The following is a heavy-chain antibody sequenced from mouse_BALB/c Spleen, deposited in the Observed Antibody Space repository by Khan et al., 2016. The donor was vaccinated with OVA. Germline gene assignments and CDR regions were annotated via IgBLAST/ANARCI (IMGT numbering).Heavy chain of an antibody. CDR2: INSDGYYT. V-gene: IGHV5-6*01. Sequence: EVELVESGGDLVKPGGSLRLSCAASGFTFSTYGMSWVRQFPDKRLEWVATINSDGYYTYYPDTLKGRFTISRNNAENTLCLQMSSLKSEDTAIYYCASHLTGSFAYWGHGTLVTVSA. D-gene: IGHD4-1*01. CDR1: GFTFSTYG. CDR3: ASHLTGSFAY. J-gene: IGHJ3*01.